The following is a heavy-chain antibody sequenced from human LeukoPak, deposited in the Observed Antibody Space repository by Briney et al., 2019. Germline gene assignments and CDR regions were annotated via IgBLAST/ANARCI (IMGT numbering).Heavy chain of an antibody. J-gene: IGHJ6*02. CDR2: ISWDGGST. CDR1: GFTFEDYT. V-gene: IGHV3-43*01. Sequence: GGSLRLSCAASGFTFEDYTMHWVRQAPGKGLEWVSLISWDGGSTYYADSVKGRFTISRDNSKNSLYLQMNSLRTEDTALYYCAKATPAGNYYYYGMDVWGQGTTVTVSS. CDR3: AKATPAGNYYYYGMDV. D-gene: IGHD6-13*01.